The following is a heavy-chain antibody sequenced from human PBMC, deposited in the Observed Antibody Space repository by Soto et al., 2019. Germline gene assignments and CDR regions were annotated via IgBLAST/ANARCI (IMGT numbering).Heavy chain of an antibody. D-gene: IGHD6-6*01. CDR2: INAGNGNT. CDR3: ARDPLGYSSSSSDYYYYMDV. CDR1: GYTFTSYA. V-gene: IGHV1-3*01. Sequence: GASVKVSCKASGYTFTSYAMHWVRQAPGQRLEWMGWINAGNGNTKYSQKFQGRVTITSDTSASTAYMELSSLRSEDTAVYYCARDPLGYSSSSSDYYYYMDVWGKGTTVTVSS. J-gene: IGHJ6*03.